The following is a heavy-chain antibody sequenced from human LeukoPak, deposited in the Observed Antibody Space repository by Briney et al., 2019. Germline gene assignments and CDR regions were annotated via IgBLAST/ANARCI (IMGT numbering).Heavy chain of an antibody. CDR2: INPSGGST. V-gene: IGHV1-46*01. CDR1: GYTFTSYY. J-gene: IGHJ6*02. CDR3: ARDLRKRQTPQDFWSGYYSVYYYCGMDV. D-gene: IGHD3-3*01. Sequence: ASVKVSCKASGYTFTSYYMHWVRQAPGQGLEWMGIINPSGGSTSYAQKFQGGVTMTRDTSTSTVYMELSSLRSEDTAVYYCARDLRKRQTPQDFWSGYYSVYYYCGMDVWGQGTTVTVSS.